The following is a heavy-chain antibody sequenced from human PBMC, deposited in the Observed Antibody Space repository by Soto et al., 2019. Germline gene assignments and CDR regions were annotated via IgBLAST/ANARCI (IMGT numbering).Heavy chain of an antibody. V-gene: IGHV1-18*01. D-gene: IGHD2-2*01. Sequence: ASVKVSCKASGYTFTSYGISWVRQAPGQGLEWMGWISAYNGNTNYAQKLQGRVTMTTDTSTSTAYMELRSLRSDDTAVYYCARGYCSSTSCYYYYMDVWGKGTTVTVSS. J-gene: IGHJ6*03. CDR3: ARGYCSSTSCYYYYMDV. CDR1: GYTFTSYG. CDR2: ISAYNGNT.